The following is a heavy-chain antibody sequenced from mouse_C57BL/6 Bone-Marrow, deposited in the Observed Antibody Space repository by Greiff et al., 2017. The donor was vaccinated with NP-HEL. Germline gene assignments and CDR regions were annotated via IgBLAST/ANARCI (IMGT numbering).Heavy chain of an antibody. CDR3: ARWPVVTTDPYYAMDY. V-gene: IGHV1-82*01. Sequence: QVQLQQSGPELVKPGASVKISCKASGYAFSSSWMNWVKQRPGKGLEWIGRIYPGDGDTNYNGKFKGKATLTADTSSSTAYMQLSSLTSEDYAVYFGARWPVVTTDPYYAMDYWGQGTSVTVSS. CDR2: IYPGDGDT. J-gene: IGHJ4*01. CDR1: GYAFSSSW. D-gene: IGHD2-5*01.